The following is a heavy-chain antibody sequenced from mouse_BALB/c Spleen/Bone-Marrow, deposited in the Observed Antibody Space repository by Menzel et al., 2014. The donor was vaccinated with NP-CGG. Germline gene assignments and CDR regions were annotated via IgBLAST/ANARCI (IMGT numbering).Heavy chain of an antibody. V-gene: IGHV14-3*02. CDR3: ARYYYGYYFDY. J-gene: IGHJ2*01. D-gene: IGHD1-2*01. CDR1: GFNIKDTY. Sequence: VQLPQPGAELVKPGASVKLSCTASGFNIKDTYMHWVEQRPEQGLEWIGRIDPANGNTKYDPKFQGKATITADTSSNTAYLQLSSLTSEDTAVYYCARYYYGYYFDYWGQGTTLTVSS. CDR2: IDPANGNT.